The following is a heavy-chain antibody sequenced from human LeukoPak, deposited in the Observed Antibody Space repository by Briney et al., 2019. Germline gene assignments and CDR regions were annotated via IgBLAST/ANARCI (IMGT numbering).Heavy chain of an antibody. J-gene: IGHJ4*02. CDR1: GFTFSSYD. CDR3: AKDKATVTWFAY. D-gene: IGHD4-11*01. Sequence: PGGSLRLSCAASGFTFSSYDMSWVRQAPGKGLEWVSAISGGGGSTYYADSVKGRFTISRVNSKNTLYLQMNSLRAEDTAVYYCAKDKATVTWFAYWGQGTLVTVSS. CDR2: ISGGGGST. V-gene: IGHV3-23*01.